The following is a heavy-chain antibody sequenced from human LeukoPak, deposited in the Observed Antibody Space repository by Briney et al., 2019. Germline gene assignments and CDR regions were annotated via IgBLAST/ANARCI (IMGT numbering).Heavy chain of an antibody. CDR2: IWYDGSNK. V-gene: IGHV3-33*01. CDR1: GFTFSSYG. J-gene: IGHJ4*02. CDR3: ARAVTWAARRDYYFDY. Sequence: GGSLRLSCAASGFTFSSYGMHWVRQAPGKGLEWVAVIWYDGSNKYYADSVKGRFTISRDNSKNTLYLQMNSLRAEDTAVYYCARAVTWAARRDYYFDYWGQGTLVTVSS. D-gene: IGHD6-6*01.